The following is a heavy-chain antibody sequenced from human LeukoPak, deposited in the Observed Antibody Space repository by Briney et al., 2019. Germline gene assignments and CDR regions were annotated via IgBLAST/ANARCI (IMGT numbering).Heavy chain of an antibody. Sequence: PSETLSLTCTVSGGSISSYYWSWIRQPAGKGLEWIGRIYTSGSTNYNPSLKSRVTMSVDTSKNQFSLKLSSVTAAYTAVYYCASNYYDSSGYPYYYGMDVWAKGPRSPSP. CDR1: GGSISSYY. V-gene: IGHV4-4*07. D-gene: IGHD3-22*01. CDR3: ASNYYDSSGYPYYYGMDV. CDR2: IYTSGST. J-gene: IGHJ6*02.